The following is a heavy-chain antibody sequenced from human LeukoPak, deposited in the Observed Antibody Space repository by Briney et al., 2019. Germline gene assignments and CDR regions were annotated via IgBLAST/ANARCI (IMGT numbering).Heavy chain of an antibody. J-gene: IGHJ4*02. D-gene: IGHD1-26*01. CDR2: INTDGSTT. Sequence: GGSLRLSCAGSGFTFSSYWIHWVRQGPGKGLVGVSRINTDGSTTTYGDSVKGRFTISRDNAKNTVFLQMNSLRAEDTAVYYCARAGSYRFDYWGQGTLVTVSS. CDR3: ARAGSYRFDY. CDR1: GFTFSSYW. V-gene: IGHV3-74*01.